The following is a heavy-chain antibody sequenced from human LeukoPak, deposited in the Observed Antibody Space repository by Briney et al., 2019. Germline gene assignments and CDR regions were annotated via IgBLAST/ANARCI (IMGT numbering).Heavy chain of an antibody. CDR2: IYYSGST. CDR3: ARDQQLVPYY. J-gene: IGHJ4*02. V-gene: IGHV4-39*07. D-gene: IGHD6-13*01. CDR1: GGSISSYY. Sequence: SETLSLTCTVSGGSISSYYWSWIRQPPGKGLEWIGSIYYSGSTYYNPSLKSRVTISVDTSKNQFSLKLSSVTAADTAVYYCARDQQLVPYYWGQGTLVTVSS.